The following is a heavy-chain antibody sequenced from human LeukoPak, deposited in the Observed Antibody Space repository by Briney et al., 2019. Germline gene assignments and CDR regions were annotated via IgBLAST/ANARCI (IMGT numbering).Heavy chain of an antibody. CDR2: ISSSGSTI. V-gene: IGHV3-48*03. Sequence: GGSLRLSCAASGFTFSSYAMNWVRQAPGKGLEWVSSISSSGSTIYYADSVKGRFTISRDNAKNSLYLQMNSLRAEDTAVYYCARDSPLDYYDSSGYPVWGQGTTVTVSS. CDR1: GFTFSSYA. CDR3: ARDSPLDYYDSSGYPV. D-gene: IGHD3-22*01. J-gene: IGHJ6*02.